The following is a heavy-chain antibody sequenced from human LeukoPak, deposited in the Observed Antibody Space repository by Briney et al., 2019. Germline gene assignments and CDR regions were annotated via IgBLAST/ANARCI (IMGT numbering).Heavy chain of an antibody. J-gene: IGHJ4*02. D-gene: IGHD2-15*01. CDR1: GFTFSNYA. V-gene: IGHV3-30-3*01. Sequence: PGRSLRLSCAASGFTFSNYAMHWVRQAPGKGLEWVAVISYDGSNEYYADSVKGRFTISRDNSKNTLYLQMNSLRTEDTAVYYCARGTTAQVVVVAATFPLDYWGQGTLVTVSS. CDR2: ISYDGSNE. CDR3: ARGTTAQVVVVAATFPLDY.